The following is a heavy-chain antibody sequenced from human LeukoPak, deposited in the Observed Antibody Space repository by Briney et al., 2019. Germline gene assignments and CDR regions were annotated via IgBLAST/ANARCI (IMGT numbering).Heavy chain of an antibody. CDR1: GGSMSSYY. J-gene: IGHJ4*02. CDR3: AREFPTMIVVAADY. V-gene: IGHV4-4*07. D-gene: IGHD3-22*01. CDR2: IYTSGST. Sequence: SETLSLTCTVSGGSMSSYYWSWIRQPAGKGLEWIGRIYTSGSTNYNPSLKSRVTMSVDTSKNQFSLKLSSVTAADTAVYYCAREFPTMIVVAADYWGQGTLVTVSS.